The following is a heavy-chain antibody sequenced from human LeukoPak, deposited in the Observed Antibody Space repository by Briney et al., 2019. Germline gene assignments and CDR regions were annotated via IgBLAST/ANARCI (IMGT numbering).Heavy chain of an antibody. CDR2: IYHSGST. Sequence: SETLSLTCTVSGGSISSGGYSWSWIRQHPGKGLEWIGNIYHSGSTYYNPSLKSRVTISVDTSKNQFSLKLSSVAAADTAVYYCARWSIYSGYGLDYWGQGTLVTVSS. V-gene: IGHV4-31*03. J-gene: IGHJ4*02. CDR3: ARWSIYSGYGLDY. CDR1: GGSISSGGYS. D-gene: IGHD5-12*01.